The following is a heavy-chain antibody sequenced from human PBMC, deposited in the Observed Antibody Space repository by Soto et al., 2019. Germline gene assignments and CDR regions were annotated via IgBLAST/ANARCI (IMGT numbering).Heavy chain of an antibody. CDR3: AKSPKYYDYVWGSYRYYFDY. CDR1: GFTFSSYA. D-gene: IGHD3-16*02. V-gene: IGHV3-23*01. Sequence: GGSLRLSCAASGFTFSSYAMSWVRQAPGKGLEWVSAISGSGGSTYYADSVKGRFTISRDNSKNTLYLQMNSLRAEDTAVYYCAKSPKYYDYVWGSYRYYFDYWGQGTLVTVSS. J-gene: IGHJ4*02. CDR2: ISGSGGST.